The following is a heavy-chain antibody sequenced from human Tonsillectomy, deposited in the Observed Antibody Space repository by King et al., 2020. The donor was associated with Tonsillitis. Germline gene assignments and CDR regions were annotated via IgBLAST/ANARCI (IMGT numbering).Heavy chain of an antibody. CDR2: TRNKANSYTT. D-gene: IGHD1-26*01. CDR3: VSGVVGAADH. CDR1: GFTFSDHY. J-gene: IGHJ4*02. Sequence: VQLVEAGGGLVQPGGSLRLACAASGFTFSDHYMDWVRQAPGKGLEWVGRTRNKANSYTTEYAASVKGRCTISRDDSKNSVYLQMNSLKTEDTAMYYCVSGVVGAADHWGQGTLVTVSS. V-gene: IGHV3-72*01.